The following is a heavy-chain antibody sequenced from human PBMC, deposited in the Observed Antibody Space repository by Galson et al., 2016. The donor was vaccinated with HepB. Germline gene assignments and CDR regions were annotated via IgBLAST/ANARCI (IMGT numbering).Heavy chain of an antibody. J-gene: IGHJ4*02. V-gene: IGHV4-34*01. CDR3: ARGRGNRTGQGLTLRTFRYYFDY. CDR1: GGPFRDYY. Sequence: SETLSLTCAVYGGPFRDYYWSWIRQSPGKGLEWIGEINHSGRTNYNPTLKSRVSLSSDMSKSQFSLRLSSVAAADTAVYYCARGRGNRTGQGLTLRTFRYYFDYWGQGTLVTVSS. CDR2: INHSGRT. D-gene: IGHD1-14*01.